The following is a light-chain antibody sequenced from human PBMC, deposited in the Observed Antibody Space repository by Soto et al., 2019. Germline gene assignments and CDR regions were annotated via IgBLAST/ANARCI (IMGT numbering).Light chain of an antibody. J-gene: IGLJ1*01. Sequence: QSVLTQPRSVSGSPGQSITISCSGTRSDIGSYNYVAWYQQFPGKTPKILIYGVSNRPSGVSSRFSGSKSGNTASLTISGLQAEDEADYYCISYTGSNTSYVFGSGTKVTLL. CDR1: RSDIGSYNY. CDR3: ISYTGSNTSYV. V-gene: IGLV2-14*01. CDR2: GVS.